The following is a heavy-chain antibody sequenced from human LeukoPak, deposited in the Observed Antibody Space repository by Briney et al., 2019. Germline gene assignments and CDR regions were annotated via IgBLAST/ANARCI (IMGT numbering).Heavy chain of an antibody. D-gene: IGHD4-11*01. CDR3: ERKGPATIADY. J-gene: IGHJ4*02. Sequence: SETLSLTCAFSGGFISSGNWWGWFGQPPGKGLDWIGESHHSVGTNYNPSLKSRVAISMDKYKNQFSLDVTSVTAADTAMYYCERKGPATIADYWGRGTLVTVSS. V-gene: IGHV4-4*02. CDR1: GGFISSGNW. CDR2: SHHSVGT.